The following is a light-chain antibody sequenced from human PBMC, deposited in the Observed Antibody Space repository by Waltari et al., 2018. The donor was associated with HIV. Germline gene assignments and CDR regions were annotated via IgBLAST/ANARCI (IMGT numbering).Light chain of an antibody. V-gene: IGLV2-14*01. Sequence: QSALTQPASVSGSPGQSITISCTGTSSDVGGYKHVSWYQQHPGKAPQLMIYEVSNRPSGVSNRFSGSKSGNTASLTISGLQAEDEADYYCSSYTSSSTLVFGGGTKLTVL. J-gene: IGLJ2*01. CDR2: EVS. CDR1: SSDVGGYKH. CDR3: SSYTSSSTLV.